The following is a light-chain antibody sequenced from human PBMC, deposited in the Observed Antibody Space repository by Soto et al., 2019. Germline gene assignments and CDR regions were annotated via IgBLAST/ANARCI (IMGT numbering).Light chain of an antibody. J-gene: IGKJ4*02. CDR2: DAS. V-gene: IGKV3-11*01. Sequence: EIVLTQSPATLSLSPGERATLSCRASQSVGHYLAWYQQKPGQAPRLLFYDASNRATGIPARFSGSGSGTDFTLNISSLEPEDFAVYFCQQRSNPLTFGGGTNVEIK. CDR1: QSVGHY. CDR3: QQRSNPLT.